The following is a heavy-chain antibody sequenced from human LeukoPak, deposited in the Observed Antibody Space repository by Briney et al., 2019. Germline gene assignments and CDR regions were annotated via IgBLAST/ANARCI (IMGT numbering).Heavy chain of an antibody. D-gene: IGHD3-22*01. V-gene: IGHV5-51*03. Sequence: GESLTISCKGSGYSFTSYWIGWVRQMPGKGLEWMGIIYPGDSDTRYSPSFQGQVTISADKSISTAYLQWSSLKASDTAMYYCARLWYYDSSGYYYNYYYYMDVWGKGTTVTVSS. CDR1: GYSFTSYW. CDR3: ARLWYYDSSGYYYNYYYYMDV. J-gene: IGHJ6*03. CDR2: IYPGDSDT.